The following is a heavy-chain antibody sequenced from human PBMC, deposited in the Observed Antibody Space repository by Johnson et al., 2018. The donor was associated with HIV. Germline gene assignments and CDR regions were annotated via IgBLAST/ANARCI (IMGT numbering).Heavy chain of an antibody. D-gene: IGHD1-7*01. CDR3: TTDQVGRNYGGKYHI. J-gene: IGHJ3*02. CDR1: GFTFSSAW. CDR2: IDSKTEGGTT. V-gene: IGHV3-15*04. Sequence: VQLVESGGGLAKPGGSLRLPCVASGFTFSSAWMSWVRQAPGKGLDWVGRIDSKTEGGTTEYAAPVKGRCTISRDDSKNTLYLQMNSLKTEDTAVYYCTTDQVGRNYGGKYHIWGQGTVVTVSS.